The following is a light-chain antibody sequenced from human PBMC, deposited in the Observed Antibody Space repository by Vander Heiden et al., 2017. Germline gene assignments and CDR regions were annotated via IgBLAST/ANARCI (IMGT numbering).Light chain of an antibody. CDR2: GAS. CDR1: QSVSSD. CDR3: QEDKDWRNT. J-gene: IGKJ4*01. V-gene: IGKV3-15*01. Sequence: EIVMTQSPATLSVSPGERATLSCRASQSVSSDLAWYKQKPGQAPRLLIYGASTRATGIPARFSGSGSGTEFTLTMIILQSEDLAVYYSQEDKDWRNTFGGGTRLE.